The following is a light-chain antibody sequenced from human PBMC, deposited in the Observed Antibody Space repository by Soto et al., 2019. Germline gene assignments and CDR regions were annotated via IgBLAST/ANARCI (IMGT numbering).Light chain of an antibody. V-gene: IGKV1-5*01. CDR2: DAS. J-gene: IGKJ2*01. Sequence: DIQMTQSPSTLSASVGDRVTITCRASQSISTWLAWYQQKPGKAPKLLIYDASNLESRVPSRFSGSGSGTEFTLTISGLRPDDFATYYCQQYNTYSYTFGQGTKLEIK. CDR1: QSISTW. CDR3: QQYNTYSYT.